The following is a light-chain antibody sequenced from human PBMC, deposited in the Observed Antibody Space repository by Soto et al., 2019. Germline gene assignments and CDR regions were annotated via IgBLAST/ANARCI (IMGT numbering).Light chain of an antibody. V-gene: IGKV1-5*03. CDR3: QQRSNWPPAIT. CDR2: KAS. Sequence: DIQMTQSPSTLSGSVGDRVTITCRASQTISSWLAWYQQKPGKAPKLLIYKASTLKSGVPSRFSGSGSGTEFTLTISSLQSEDFATYYCQQRSNWPPAITFGQGTRLEIK. CDR1: QTISSW. J-gene: IGKJ5*01.